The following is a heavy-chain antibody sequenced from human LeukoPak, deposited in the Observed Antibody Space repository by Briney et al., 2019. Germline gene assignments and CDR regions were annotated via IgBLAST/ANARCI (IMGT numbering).Heavy chain of an antibody. V-gene: IGHV4-61*01. CDR1: GGSVSSGSFY. Sequence: SETLSLTCTVSGGSVSSGSFYWSWIRQPPGKGLEWIGCVYFSGSTNYNPSLKSRVTMSVDTSKSHFSLKLSSVSAADTAVYYCARGRFFAGGAFYFDHWGQGTLVTVSS. CDR3: ARGRFFAGGAFYFDH. CDR2: VYFSGST. D-gene: IGHD3-3*01. J-gene: IGHJ4*02.